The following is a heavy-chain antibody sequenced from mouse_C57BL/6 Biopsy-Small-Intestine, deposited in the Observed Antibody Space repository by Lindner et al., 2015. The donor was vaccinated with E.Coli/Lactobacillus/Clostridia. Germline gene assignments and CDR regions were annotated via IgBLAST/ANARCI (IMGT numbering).Heavy chain of an antibody. V-gene: IGHV1-84*02. CDR2: ISTYNGNT. J-gene: IGHJ1*01. D-gene: IGHD2-14*01. CDR1: GYTFTSHA. Sequence: SVKVSCKASGYTFTSHAISWVRQAPGQGLEWMGWISTYNGNTNYEQKVEGRVTMTTDTSTSTAYMELRSLRSDDTAVYYCARVGELKLPFDRYGMDVWGQGTTVTVSS. CDR3: ARVGELKLPFDRYGMDV.